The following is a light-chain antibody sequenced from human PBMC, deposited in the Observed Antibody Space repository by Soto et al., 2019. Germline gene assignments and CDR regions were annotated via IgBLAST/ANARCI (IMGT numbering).Light chain of an antibody. CDR3: LQDYNYPYT. CDR1: QGIKND. CDR2: AAS. J-gene: IGKJ2*01. V-gene: IGKV1-6*01. Sequence: AIQMTQSPSSLSASVGGRVTITCRASQGIKNDLAWYQQEPGKAPKLLIYAASSLQSGVPSRFSGSGSGTDFTLTISSLQPEDFATYYCLQDYNYPYTFGQGTKLEIK.